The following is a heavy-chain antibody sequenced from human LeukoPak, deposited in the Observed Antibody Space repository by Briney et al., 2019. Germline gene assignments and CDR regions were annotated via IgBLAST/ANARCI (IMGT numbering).Heavy chain of an antibody. Sequence: GASVTVSCTASGYTFTGYYMHWVRQAPGQGLEWMGWINPNSGGTNYAQKFQGRVTMTRDTSISTAYMELSRLRSDDTAVYYCARGSYDSSGYFGYWGQGTLVTVSS. CDR2: INPNSGGT. CDR3: ARGSYDSSGYFGY. J-gene: IGHJ4*02. V-gene: IGHV1-2*02. D-gene: IGHD3-22*01. CDR1: GYTFTGYY.